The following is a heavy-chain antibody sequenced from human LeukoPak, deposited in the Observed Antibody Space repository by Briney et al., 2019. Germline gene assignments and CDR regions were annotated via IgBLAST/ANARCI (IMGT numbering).Heavy chain of an antibody. CDR1: GGTFSSYA. J-gene: IGHJ3*02. CDR2: IIPIFGTA. Sequence: ASVKVSCKASGGTFSSYAISWVRQAPGEGLEWMGGIIPIFGTANYAQKFQGRVTITADESTSTAYMELSSLRSEDTAVYYCARDLGYCSSTSCRLPGAFDIWGQGTMVTVSS. D-gene: IGHD2-2*01. V-gene: IGHV1-69*13. CDR3: ARDLGYCSSTSCRLPGAFDI.